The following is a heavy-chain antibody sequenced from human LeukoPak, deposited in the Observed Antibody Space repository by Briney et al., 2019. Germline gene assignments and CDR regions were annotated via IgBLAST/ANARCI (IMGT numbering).Heavy chain of an antibody. D-gene: IGHD3/OR15-3a*01. Sequence: PSDTLSLTCVVSGGSLHRSFWTWVRQPPGKGLGWIGRVYSSGTTDYSPSLKSRLTISIATSKNQFSLRLASVTAADTAVYYCGRRPAVDGPIDNWGQGILVAVSS. CDR2: VYSSGTT. J-gene: IGHJ4*02. CDR1: GGSLHRSF. CDR3: GRRPAVDGPIDN. V-gene: IGHV4-59*07.